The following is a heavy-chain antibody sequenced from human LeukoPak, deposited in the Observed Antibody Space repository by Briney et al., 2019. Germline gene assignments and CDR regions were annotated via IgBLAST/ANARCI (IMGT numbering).Heavy chain of an antibody. J-gene: IGHJ4*02. CDR1: GYTFTSYD. CDR2: MSPNSGDT. V-gene: IGHV1-8*01. CDR3: ARDRRDCSGGSCYSAPYFDY. D-gene: IGHD2-15*01. Sequence: ASVKVSCKASGYTFTSYDINWVRHATGQGLEWMGWMSPNSGDTGYAQKFQGRVTITRDTSASTAYMELSSLRSEDTAVYYCARDRRDCSGGSCYSAPYFDYWGQGTLVTVSS.